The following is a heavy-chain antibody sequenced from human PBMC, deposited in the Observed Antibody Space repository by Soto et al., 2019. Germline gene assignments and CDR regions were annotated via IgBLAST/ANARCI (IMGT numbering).Heavy chain of an antibody. Sequence: ASVKVSCKASGYTFTSYGINWVRQAPGRGLEWMGWINPGNGNTKYSQQFQGRVIIDRDTSASTAYMELSSLRSEDTAVYYCARGGYFDSSNYLASWGPGTLVTVSS. V-gene: IGHV1-3*01. J-gene: IGHJ5*01. CDR1: GYTFTSYG. CDR2: INPGNGNT. CDR3: ARGGYFDSSNYLAS. D-gene: IGHD3-22*01.